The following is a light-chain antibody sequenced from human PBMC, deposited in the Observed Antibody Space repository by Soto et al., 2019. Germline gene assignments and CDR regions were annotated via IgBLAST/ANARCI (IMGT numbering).Light chain of an antibody. J-gene: IGLJ3*02. CDR3: CSYAGGSTFV. V-gene: IGLV2-23*03. CDR1: SSDVGSYNL. CDR2: EGS. Sequence: QSVLTQPASVSGSPGQSITFSCTGTSSDVGSYNLVSWYQQHPGKAPKLMIFEGSKRPSGVSNRFSASKSGNTASLTISGLQAEDEADYYCCSYAGGSTFVFGGGTKSPS.